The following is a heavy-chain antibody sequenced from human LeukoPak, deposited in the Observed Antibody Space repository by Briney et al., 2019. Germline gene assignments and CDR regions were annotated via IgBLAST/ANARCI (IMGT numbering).Heavy chain of an antibody. CDR2: ISGSGGST. J-gene: IGHJ5*02. Sequence: GGSLRLSCAASGFTFSSYAMSWVRQAPGKGLEWASAISGSGGSTYYADSVKGRFTISRDISKNTLYLQMNGLRVEDTAMYYCARDAPQVPAAGVLASWGQGTLVIVSS. CDR1: GFTFSSYA. D-gene: IGHD6-13*01. CDR3: ARDAPQVPAAGVLAS. V-gene: IGHV3-23*01.